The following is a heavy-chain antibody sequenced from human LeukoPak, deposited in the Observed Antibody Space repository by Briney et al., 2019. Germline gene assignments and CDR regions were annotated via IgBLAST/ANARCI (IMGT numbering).Heavy chain of an antibody. CDR1: GFTFSNYA. CDR2: ISDTGDST. CDR3: ASRQGLGWHYVN. V-gene: IGHV3-23*01. Sequence: GGSLRLSCVDSGFTFSNYAMSWVRQVPAKGLEWVSGISDTGDSTYYADSVKGRFTISRDNSRNTLYLQMNSLRVEDTAIYYCASRQGLGWHYVNWGQGTLVTVSP. D-gene: IGHD3-10*02. J-gene: IGHJ4*02.